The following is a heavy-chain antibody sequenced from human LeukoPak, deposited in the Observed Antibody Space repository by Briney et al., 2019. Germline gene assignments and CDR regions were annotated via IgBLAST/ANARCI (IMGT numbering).Heavy chain of an antibody. CDR2: IYPGDSDT. CDR1: GYSFTSYW. D-gene: IGHD3-9*01. Sequence: GESLKISCKGSGYSFTSYWIGWVRQMPGKGLEWMGIIYPGDSDTRYSPSFQGQVTISADKSISTAYLQWSSLKASDTAMYYCARQTGTYYDILTGYYNFVSDDVGDYWGQGTLVTVSS. V-gene: IGHV5-51*01. CDR3: ARQTGTYYDILTGYYNFVSDDVGDY. J-gene: IGHJ4*02.